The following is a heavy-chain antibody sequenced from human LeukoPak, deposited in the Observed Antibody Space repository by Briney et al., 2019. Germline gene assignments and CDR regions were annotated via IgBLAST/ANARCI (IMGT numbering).Heavy chain of an antibody. CDR3: AKEDMIVSPSRGAFDI. V-gene: IGHV3-9*01. CDR1: GFTFGDYA. J-gene: IGHJ3*02. CDR2: ISWNSRRI. D-gene: IGHD3-22*01. Sequence: QPGGSLRLSCAASGFTFGDYALHWVRQPPGKGLEWVSGISWNSRRIGYADSVKGRFIISRDNSKNTLYLQMNSLRAEDTAVYYCAKEDMIVSPSRGAFDIWGQGTMVTVSS.